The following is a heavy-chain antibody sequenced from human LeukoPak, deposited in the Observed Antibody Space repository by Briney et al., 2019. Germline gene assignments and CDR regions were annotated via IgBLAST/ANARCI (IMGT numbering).Heavy chain of an antibody. CDR3: ARARRIGWLQFGFDY. J-gene: IGHJ4*02. D-gene: IGHD5-24*01. V-gene: IGHV1-69*13. Sequence: VKVSCKASGGTFSSYAISWVRQAPGQGLEWMGGIIPIFGTANYAQKFQGRVTITADKSTSTAYMELSSLRSEDTAVYYCARARRIGWLQFGFDYWGQGTLVTVSS. CDR1: GGTFSSYA. CDR2: IIPIFGTA.